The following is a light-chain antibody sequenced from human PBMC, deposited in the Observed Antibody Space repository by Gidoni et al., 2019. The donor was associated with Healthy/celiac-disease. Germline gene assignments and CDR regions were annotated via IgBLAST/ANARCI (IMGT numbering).Light chain of an antibody. CDR1: SSDVGSYNL. CDR3: CSYAGSSTVV. J-gene: IGLJ2*01. CDR2: EVS. V-gene: IGLV2-23*02. Sequence: SALTQPAPVSGSPGQSITISCTGTSSDVGSYNLVSWYQQHPGKAPKLMMYEVSKRPSGVSNRFSGSKSGNTASLTISGLQAEDEADYYCCSYAGSSTVVFGGGTKLTVL.